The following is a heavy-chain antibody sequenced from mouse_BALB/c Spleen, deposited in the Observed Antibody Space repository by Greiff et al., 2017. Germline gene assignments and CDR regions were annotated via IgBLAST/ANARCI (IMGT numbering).Heavy chain of an antibody. CDR2: IYPGDGDT. V-gene: IGHV1-80*01. D-gene: IGHD2-10*02. CDR1: GYAFSSYW. Sequence: VQLVESGAELVRPGSSVKISCKASGYAFSSYWMNWVKQRPGQGLEWIGQIYPGDGDTNYNGKFKGKATLTADKSSSTAYMQLSSLTSEDSAVYFCARGYGNYVGAMDYWGQGTSVTVSS. CDR3: ARGYGNYVGAMDY. J-gene: IGHJ4*01.